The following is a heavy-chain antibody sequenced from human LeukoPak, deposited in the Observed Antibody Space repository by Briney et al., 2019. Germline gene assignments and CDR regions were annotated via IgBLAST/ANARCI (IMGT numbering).Heavy chain of an antibody. CDR1: GFTFTSSA. V-gene: IGHV1-58*01. CDR3: AGAYYYDSSGTTGPRYYYYGMDV. Sequence: GASVKVSCKASGFTFTSSAVQWVRQARGQRLEWIGWIVVGSGNTNYAQKFQERVTITRDMSTSTAYMELSSLRSEDTAVYYCAGAYYYDSSGTTGPRYYYYGMDVWGQGTTVTVSS. CDR2: IVVGSGNT. J-gene: IGHJ6*02. D-gene: IGHD3-22*01.